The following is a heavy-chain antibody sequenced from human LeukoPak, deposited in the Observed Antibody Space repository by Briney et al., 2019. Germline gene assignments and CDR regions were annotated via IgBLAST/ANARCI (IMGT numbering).Heavy chain of an antibody. CDR2: IYPGDSRI. Sequence: KNGESLKISCQGFGYSFTSYWIGWVRQMPGKGMEWMGVIYPGDSRIRYNPSFQGQVTISVDKSISTAYLQWVSLRASDSAMYYCTCGNLTRTWSFPWGQGTLVTVSS. CDR3: TCGNLTRTWSFP. D-gene: IGHD1-7*01. J-gene: IGHJ5*02. CDR1: GYSFTSYW. V-gene: IGHV5-51*01.